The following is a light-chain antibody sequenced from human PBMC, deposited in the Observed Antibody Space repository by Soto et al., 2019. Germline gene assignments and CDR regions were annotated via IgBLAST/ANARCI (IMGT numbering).Light chain of an antibody. J-gene: IGKJ1*01. CDR1: RRISSW. CDR3: HQYDSYWT. V-gene: IGKV1-5*01. CDR2: DAS. Sequence: DIQMTQSPSTLSASVGDRVTITCRASRRISSWLAWYQQKPGKAPKLLIYDASSLESGVPSRFRGSGSGTEFTLTISSLQPDDFAPYYCHQYDSYWTFGQGTKVEIK.